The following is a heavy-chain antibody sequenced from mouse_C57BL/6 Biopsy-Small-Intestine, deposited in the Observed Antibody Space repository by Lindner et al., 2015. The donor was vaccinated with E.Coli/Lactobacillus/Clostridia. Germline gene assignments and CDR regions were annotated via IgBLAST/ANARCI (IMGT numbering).Heavy chain of an antibody. CDR3: ARGNDYDEGFGY. Sequence: VQLQESGAEMVRPGASVMLSCKASGYTFTSYWMHWVKQGPGQGLEWIGKIDPSDSEIYYNQKFKDKATLTVDKSSSTAYMQLNSLTSEDSAVYYCARGNDYDEGFGYWGQGTLVTVSA. D-gene: IGHD2-4*01. V-gene: IGHV1-52*01. CDR1: GYTFTSYW. J-gene: IGHJ3*01. CDR2: IDPSDSEI.